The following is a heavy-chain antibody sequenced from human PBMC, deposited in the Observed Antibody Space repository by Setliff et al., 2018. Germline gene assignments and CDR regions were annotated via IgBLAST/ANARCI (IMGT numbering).Heavy chain of an antibody. Sequence: PGGSLRLSCTASGLSYTNDWVSWVRQAPGKGLEWLASINPHGSEKYYVDSVKGRFTIFRDNAKNSLSLQMNDLMAEDTSVYYCGGDVFDFRTGQGGPWDQGTRVTVSS. D-gene: IGHD3-3*01. CDR3: GGDVFDFRTGQGGP. J-gene: IGHJ5*02. CDR1: GLSYTNDW. V-gene: IGHV3-7*01. CDR2: INPHGSEK.